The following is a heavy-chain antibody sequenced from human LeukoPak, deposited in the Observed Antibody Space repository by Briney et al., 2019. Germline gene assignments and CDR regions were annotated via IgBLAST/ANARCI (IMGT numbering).Heavy chain of an antibody. CDR2: IVSSSSTI. V-gene: IGHV3-48*01. J-gene: IGHJ3*01. Sequence: PGGSLRLSCAASGFTFSSYSMNWVRQAPGKGLEWVSYIVSSSSTIYYADSVKGRFTISRDNAQNSLYLQMNSLRVEDTAVYYCLGAFDFWGQGTMVTVSS. CDR1: GFTFSSYS. CDR3: LGAFDF.